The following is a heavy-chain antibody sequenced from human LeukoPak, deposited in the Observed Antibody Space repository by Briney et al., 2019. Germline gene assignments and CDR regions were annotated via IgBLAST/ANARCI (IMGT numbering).Heavy chain of an antibody. Sequence: SQTLSLTCTVSGGSISSGDYYWSWIRQPPGKGLEWIGYIYYSGSTYYNPSLKSRVTISVDTSKNQFSLKLSSVTAADTAAYYCARHRVRGVSYFDYWGQGTLVTVSS. CDR1: GGSISSGDYY. D-gene: IGHD3-10*01. J-gene: IGHJ4*02. CDR2: IYYSGST. CDR3: ARHRVRGVSYFDY. V-gene: IGHV4-30-4*08.